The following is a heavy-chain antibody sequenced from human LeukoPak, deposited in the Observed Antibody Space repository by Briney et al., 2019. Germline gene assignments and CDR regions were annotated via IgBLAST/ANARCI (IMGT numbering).Heavy chain of an antibody. D-gene: IGHD5-18*01. CDR1: GGSISSGSYY. V-gene: IGHV4-61*02. CDR3: ARVGEMMDTAMVFDY. Sequence: SQTLSLTCTVSGGSISSGSYYWSWIRQPAGKGLEWIGRIYTSGSTNYNPSLKSRVTISVDTSKNQFSLKLSSVTAADTAVYYCARVGEMMDTAMVFDYWGQGTLVTVSS. CDR2: IYTSGST. J-gene: IGHJ4*02.